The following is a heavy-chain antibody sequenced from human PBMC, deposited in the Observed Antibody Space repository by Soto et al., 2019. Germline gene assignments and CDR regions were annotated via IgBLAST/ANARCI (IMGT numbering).Heavy chain of an antibody. CDR1: GGSFSGHY. CDR2: INHSGST. Sequence: QVQLQQWGAGLLKPSETLSLTCAVYGGSFSGHYWSWIRQPPGKGLEWIGEINHSGSTNYNPSLKSRVTISVDTSKNQFSLKLSSVTAADTAVYYCARGGIVVVPAAKRPTFDDAFDIWGQGTMVTVSS. CDR3: ARGGIVVVPAAKRPTFDDAFDI. D-gene: IGHD2-2*01. V-gene: IGHV4-34*01. J-gene: IGHJ3*02.